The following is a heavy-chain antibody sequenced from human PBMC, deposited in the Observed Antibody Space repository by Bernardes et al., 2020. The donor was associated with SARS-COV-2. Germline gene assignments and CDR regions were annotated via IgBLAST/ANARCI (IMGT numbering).Heavy chain of an antibody. CDR3: ATPPRGWQWLNYFDY. CDR1: GYTLTELS. J-gene: IGHJ4*02. Sequence: ASVKVSCKVSGYTLTELSMHWVRQAPGKGLEWMGGFDPEDGETIYAQKFQGRVTMTEDTSTDTAYMELSSLRSEDTAVYYCATPPRGWQWLNYFDYWGQGTLVTVSS. CDR2: FDPEDGET. V-gene: IGHV1-24*01. D-gene: IGHD6-19*01.